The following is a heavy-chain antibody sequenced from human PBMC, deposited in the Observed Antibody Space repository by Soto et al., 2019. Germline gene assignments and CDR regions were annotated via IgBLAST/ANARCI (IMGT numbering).Heavy chain of an antibody. J-gene: IGHJ5*02. CDR2: IIPIFGTA. Sequence: QVQLVQSGAEVKKPGSSVKVSCKSSGGTFSTYTLAWVRQAPGQGLEWVGGIIPIFGTANYPQKFKGRVTITADEFTSTAYMELSSLRSEDTAVYYCARSQDSSGYWNSCFDPWGQGTLVTVSS. CDR1: GGTFSTYT. V-gene: IGHV1-69*01. D-gene: IGHD3-22*01. CDR3: ARSQDSSGYWNSCFDP.